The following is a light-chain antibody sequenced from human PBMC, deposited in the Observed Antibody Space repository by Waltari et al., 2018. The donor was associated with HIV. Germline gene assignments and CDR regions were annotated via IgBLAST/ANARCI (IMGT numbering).Light chain of an antibody. J-gene: IGLJ3*02. CDR2: RDD. CDR3: SAWDDNLSSLV. Sequence: QSVLTQPPSVSGAPGQRVTMSCSGSASNIPSNSLYWYQQFPGAAPKLLIFRDDQRHSGVPDRFSGSKSGTSASLAISGLQADDEADYYCSAWDDNLSSLVLGGGTSLTVL. V-gene: IGLV1-47*01. CDR1: ASNIPSNS.